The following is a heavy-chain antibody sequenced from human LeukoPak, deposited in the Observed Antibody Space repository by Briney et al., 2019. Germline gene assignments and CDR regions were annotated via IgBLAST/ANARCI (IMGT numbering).Heavy chain of an antibody. CDR1: GFTFGDTW. CDR3: ATSYDMGWLIGY. J-gene: IGHJ4*02. V-gene: IGHV3-7*03. CDR2: IKQDGSEK. Sequence: GGSLRLSCAASGFTFGDTWMNWVRQVPGQGLEGVANIKQDGSEKFYVASVKGRFTISRDNGKSSLYLQMNSLRAEDTALYYCATSYDMGWLIGYWRQGTLVSVSS. D-gene: IGHD3-10*01.